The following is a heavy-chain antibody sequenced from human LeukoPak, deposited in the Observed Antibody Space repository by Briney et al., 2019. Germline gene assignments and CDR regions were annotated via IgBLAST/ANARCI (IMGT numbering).Heavy chain of an antibody. J-gene: IGHJ3*02. Sequence: SETLSLTCTVSGGSISRYYWNWIRQPPGKGLEWIGYIYYSGSTNYNPSLKSRVTISVDTSKNQFSLQLSSVTAADTAVYYCARGFYGDYLFDAFDMWGQGTMVTVSS. D-gene: IGHD4-17*01. CDR3: ARGFYGDYLFDAFDM. CDR1: GGSISRYY. V-gene: IGHV4-59*01. CDR2: IYYSGST.